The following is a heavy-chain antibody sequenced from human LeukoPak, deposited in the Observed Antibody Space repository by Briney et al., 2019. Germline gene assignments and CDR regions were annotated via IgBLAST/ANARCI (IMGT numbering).Heavy chain of an antibody. CDR1: GGSISSSSYY. CDR3: ARRNYYDSSGYYYHYFDC. V-gene: IGHV4-39*01. CDR2: IYYSGST. D-gene: IGHD3-22*01. Sequence: SETLSLTCTVSGGSISSSSYYWGWIRQPPGKGLEWIGSIYYSGSTYYNPSLKSRVTISVDTSKNQFSLKLSSVTAADTAVYYCARRNYYDSSGYYYHYFDCWGQGTLVTVSS. J-gene: IGHJ4*02.